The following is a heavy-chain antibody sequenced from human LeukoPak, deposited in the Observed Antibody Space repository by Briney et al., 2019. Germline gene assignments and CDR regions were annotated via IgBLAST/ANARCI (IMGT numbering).Heavy chain of an antibody. J-gene: IGHJ4*02. V-gene: IGHV3-53*01. Sequence: GGSLRLSCAASGFIVSGDFMSWVRQAPGKGLEWVSVIYSDGSTYYADSVKGRFTISRDNSKNTLDLQMTGLRAEDTAVYYCARERGRGRDSPWFDYWGQGTRSPSPQ. CDR1: GFIVSGDF. CDR2: IYSDGST. D-gene: IGHD1-26*01. CDR3: ARERGRGRDSPWFDY.